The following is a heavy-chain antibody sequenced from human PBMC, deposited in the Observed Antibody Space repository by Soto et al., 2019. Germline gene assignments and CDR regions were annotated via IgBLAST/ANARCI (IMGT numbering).Heavy chain of an antibody. Sequence: SETLSLTCAVSGGSISSSNWWSWVRQPLGKGLEWIGEIYHSGSTNYNPSLKSRVTISVDKSKNQFSLKLSSVTAADTAVYYCARFDYVWGSYRLSFDPWGQGTLVTVSS. CDR2: IYHSGST. V-gene: IGHV4-4*02. CDR1: GGSISSSNW. D-gene: IGHD3-16*02. CDR3: ARFDYVWGSYRLSFDP. J-gene: IGHJ5*02.